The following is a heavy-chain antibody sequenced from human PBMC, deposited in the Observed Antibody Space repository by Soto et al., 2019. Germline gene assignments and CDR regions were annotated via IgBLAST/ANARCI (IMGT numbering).Heavy chain of an antibody. Sequence: SETLSLTCTVSGGSISSYFWSWIRQPPGKGLEWIGYIHYSGSTNYNPSLKSRVTISVDTSKNQVSLKLSSVSAADTAVYYCVRGSLIQLPSIWGQGTLVTVS. D-gene: IGHD5-18*01. CDR3: VRGSLIQLPSI. J-gene: IGHJ4*02. V-gene: IGHV4-59*01. CDR1: GGSISSYF. CDR2: IHYSGST.